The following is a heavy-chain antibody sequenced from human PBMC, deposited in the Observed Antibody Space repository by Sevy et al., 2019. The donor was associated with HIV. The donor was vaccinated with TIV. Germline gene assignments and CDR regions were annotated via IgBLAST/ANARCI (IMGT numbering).Heavy chain of an antibody. CDR2: ISAYNGNT. D-gene: IGHD4-17*01. CDR1: GYTFTNYG. Sequence: ASVKVSCKASGYTFTNYGITWVRQAPGQGLEWMGWISAYNGNTNYAQKFQGRVTMTTDTSTSTAYMELRSLRSDDTAVYYCAREGYGGNSGTTYYYYGMDVWGQGTTVTVSS. J-gene: IGHJ6*02. CDR3: AREGYGGNSGTTYYYYGMDV. V-gene: IGHV1-18*01.